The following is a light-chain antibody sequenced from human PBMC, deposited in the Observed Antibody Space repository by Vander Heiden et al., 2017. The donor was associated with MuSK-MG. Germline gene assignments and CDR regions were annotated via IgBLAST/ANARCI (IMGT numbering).Light chain of an antibody. CDR3: QQYYSSCS. V-gene: IGKV4-1*01. CDR2: WAS. J-gene: IGKJ2*04. CDR1: QGVLYSSNNKNY. Sequence: DIAMTQSPDSLAVSLGERATINCKSSQGVLYSSNNKNYLAWYQQKPGQPPKLLIYWASTRESGVPDRFSGSGSGTDFTLTISSLQAEDVAVYYCQQYYSSCSFGQGTKLEIK.